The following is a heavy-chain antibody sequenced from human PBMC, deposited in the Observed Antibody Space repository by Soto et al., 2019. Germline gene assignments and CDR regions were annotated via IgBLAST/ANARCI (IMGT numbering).Heavy chain of an antibody. CDR1: GDSVPSNSAA. J-gene: IGHJ6*03. D-gene: IGHD1-7*01. V-gene: IGHV6-1*01. CDR3: AGTTSHQWYYMDV. Sequence: SQTLSLTCAISGDSVPSNSAAWNWIRLSPSRGLEWLARTYYRSRWYNDYAVSVRSRITVNPDTSKNQFSLQLTSVTAEDTAVYYCAGTTSHQWYYMDVWGKGTTVTVSS. CDR2: TYYRSRWYN.